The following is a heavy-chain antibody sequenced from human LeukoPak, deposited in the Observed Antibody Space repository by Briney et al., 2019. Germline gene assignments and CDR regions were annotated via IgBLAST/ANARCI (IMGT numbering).Heavy chain of an antibody. V-gene: IGHV4-38-2*02. J-gene: IGHJ4*02. CDR3: ARVRVAAVLFDY. CDR1: GYSISSGYY. D-gene: IGHD6-13*01. CDR2: IYHSGST. Sequence: SETLSLTCTVSGYSISSGYYWGWIRQPPGKGLEWVGSIYHSGSTYYNPSLKRRVTISVDTSKNQFSLKLSSVTAADTAVYYCARVRVAAVLFDYWGQGTLVTVSS.